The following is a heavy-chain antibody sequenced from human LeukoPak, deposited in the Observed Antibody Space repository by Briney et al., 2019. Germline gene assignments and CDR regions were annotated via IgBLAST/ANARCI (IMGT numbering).Heavy chain of an antibody. CDR1: GFTFSSYA. V-gene: IGHV3-30-3*01. CDR2: ISYDGSNK. Sequence: GGSLRLSCAASGFTFSSYAMHWVRQAPGKGLEWVAVISYDGSNKYYADSVKGRFTISRDNSKNTLYLQMNSLRAVDTAVYYCARDGDSGSYSHFDYWGQGTLVTVSS. J-gene: IGHJ4*02. CDR3: ARDGDSGSYSHFDY. D-gene: IGHD1-26*01.